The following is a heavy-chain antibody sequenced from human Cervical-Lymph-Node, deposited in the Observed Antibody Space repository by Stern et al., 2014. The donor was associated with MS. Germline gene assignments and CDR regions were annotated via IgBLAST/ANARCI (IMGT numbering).Heavy chain of an antibody. J-gene: IGHJ4*02. V-gene: IGHV4-30-4*01. CDR3: SRDADGYSLVFGY. CDR1: GGPISSAEYY. D-gene: IGHD5-24*01. CDR2: IHNSGTT. Sequence: QLQLQESGPGLVKPSQTLSLTCAVTGGPISSAEYYWSWIRQSPGKGLEWIGYIHNSGTTYYNPSLKSRVTMSVDTSKNQFSLKLRSVTAADTAVYYCSRDADGYSLVFGYWGRGTLVTVSS.